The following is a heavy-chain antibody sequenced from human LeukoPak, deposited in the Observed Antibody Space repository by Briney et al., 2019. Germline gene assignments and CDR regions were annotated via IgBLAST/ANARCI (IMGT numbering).Heavy chain of an antibody. CDR1: GFIVSSNH. CDR2: TYSGDTT. CDR3: ARERPGSRVLDY. Sequence: GGSLRLSCAASGFIVSSNHINWVRQTPAKGLKWVSITYSGDTTYYADSVKGRFTISRDNSKNTLYLQMNSLRVEDTAVYYCARERPGSRVLDYWGQGNVVTVSS. V-gene: IGHV3-66*01. J-gene: IGHJ4*02. D-gene: IGHD3-10*01.